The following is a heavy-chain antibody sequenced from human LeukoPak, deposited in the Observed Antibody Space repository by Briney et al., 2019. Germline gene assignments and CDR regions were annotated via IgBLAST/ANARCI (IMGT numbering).Heavy chain of an antibody. V-gene: IGHV3-23*01. CDR1: GFTFSNYA. CDR3: ARREGGGWSIDY. D-gene: IGHD6-19*01. J-gene: IGHJ4*02. CDR2: VTGSGGDT. Sequence: GALKLSCAASGFTFSNYAMSWVRQTPGKGLECVSVVTGSGGDTYYTGSVNGRFTISRDNSKNTLYLQMNSLRAEDTAVYYCARREGGGWSIDYWGQGTLVTVSS.